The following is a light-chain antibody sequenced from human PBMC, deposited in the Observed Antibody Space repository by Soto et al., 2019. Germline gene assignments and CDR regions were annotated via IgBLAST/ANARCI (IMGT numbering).Light chain of an antibody. CDR2: DDN. J-gene: IGLJ3*02. CDR3: ETWDTNLSAVV. CDR1: SSNIGKTL. V-gene: IGLV1-51*01. Sequence: QSVLTQPPSVSAAPGQKVTISCSGSSSNIGKTLVAWYQHPPGTAPKLLIYDDNRRPSGIPDRFSASKSGTSATLAITGLQTGDEADYYCETWDTNLSAVVFGGGTKLTVL.